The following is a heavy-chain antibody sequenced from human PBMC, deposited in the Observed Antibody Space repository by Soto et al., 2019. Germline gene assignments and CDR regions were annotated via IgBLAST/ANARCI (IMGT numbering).Heavy chain of an antibody. CDR3: ASKPYYYDSSGYDY. J-gene: IGHJ4*02. CDR1: GGSFSGYY. D-gene: IGHD3-22*01. CDR2: INHSGST. Sequence: SETLSLTCAVYGGSFSGYYWSWIRQPPGKGLEWIGEINHSGSTNYNPSLKSRVTISVDTSKNQFSLKLSSVTAADTAVYYCASKPYYYDSSGYDYWGQGTLVTVSS. V-gene: IGHV4-34*01.